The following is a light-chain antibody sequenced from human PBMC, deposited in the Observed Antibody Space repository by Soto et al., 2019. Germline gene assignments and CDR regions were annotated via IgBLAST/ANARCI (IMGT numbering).Light chain of an antibody. CDR3: QHCSNPYT. CDR1: QSIGTW. CDR2: DAS. J-gene: IGKJ2*01. V-gene: IGKV1-5*01. Sequence: DIQMTQSPSTLSASVGDSFTITCRASQSIGTWLAWYQQRPGKAPKLLIYDASTLESGVSSRFSGSGSGTEFTLTISSLQPDDFATYSCQHCSNPYTFGQGNKVDIK.